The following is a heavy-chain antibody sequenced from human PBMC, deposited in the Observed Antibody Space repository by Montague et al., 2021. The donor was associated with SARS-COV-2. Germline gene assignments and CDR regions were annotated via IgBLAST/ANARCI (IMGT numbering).Heavy chain of an antibody. CDR3: ARHGEIATIVGWWFFDL. Sequence: SETLSLTCTVSGDSISSSNYYWSWIRQPPGKGLEWIGSIYYRGSTYYNLSLKSRVTISVDTSMNQFSLKLSSVTAADTAVYYCARHGEIATIVGWWFFDLWGRGTPVT. J-gene: IGHJ2*01. V-gene: IGHV4-39*01. CDR1: GDSISSSNYY. CDR2: IYYRGST. D-gene: IGHD5-24*01.